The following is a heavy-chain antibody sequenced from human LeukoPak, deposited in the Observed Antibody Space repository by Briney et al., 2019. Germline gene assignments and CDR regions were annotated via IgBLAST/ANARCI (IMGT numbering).Heavy chain of an antibody. Sequence: PGRSLRLSCAASGLSFSNYAMHWVRQAPGKGLEWVAVISKDGGNTHYADSVKGRFTVPRDDSKNTLYLQMNSVRSDDTAVYHCAKIQATGWYDWFFDLWGGGSQVTVSS. CDR2: ISKDGGNT. D-gene: IGHD6-19*01. V-gene: IGHV3-30-3*02. CDR1: GLSFSNYA. CDR3: AKIQATGWYDWFFDL. J-gene: IGHJ2*01.